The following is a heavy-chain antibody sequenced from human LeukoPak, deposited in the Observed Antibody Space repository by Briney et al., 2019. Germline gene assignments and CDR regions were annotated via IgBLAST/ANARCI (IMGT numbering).Heavy chain of an antibody. V-gene: IGHV3-NL1*01. CDR3: ARTDYYDSSGPPGVFDY. D-gene: IGHD3-22*01. J-gene: IGHJ4*02. CDR2: IYSGGST. Sequence: GGSLRLSCAASGFTFSSYGMHWVRQAPGKGLEWVSVIYSGGSTYYADSVKGRFTISRDNSKNTLYLQMNSLRAEDTAVYYCARTDYYDSSGPPGVFDYWGQGTLVTVSS. CDR1: GFTFSSYG.